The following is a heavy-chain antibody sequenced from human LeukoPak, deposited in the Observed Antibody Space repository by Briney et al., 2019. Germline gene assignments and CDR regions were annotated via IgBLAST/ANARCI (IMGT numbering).Heavy chain of an antibody. CDR1: GGSISSYY. J-gene: IGHJ5*02. CDR2: IYTSGST. CDR3: ARHMAAANWFDP. Sequence: MASETLSLTCTVSGGSISSYYWSWIRQPAGKGLEWIGRIYTSGSTNYNPSLKSRVTISVDTSKNQFSLKLSSVTAADTAVYYCARHMAAANWFDPWGQGTLVTVSS. D-gene: IGHD6-13*01. V-gene: IGHV4-4*07.